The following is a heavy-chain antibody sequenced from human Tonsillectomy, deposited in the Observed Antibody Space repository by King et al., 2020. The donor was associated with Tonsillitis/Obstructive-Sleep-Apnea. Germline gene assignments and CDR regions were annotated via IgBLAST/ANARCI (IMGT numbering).Heavy chain of an antibody. J-gene: IGHJ4*02. Sequence: QLVQSGAEVKKPGASVKVSCKASGYTFTDYYMHWVRQAPGQGLEWMGWINPNSGGTDSAQKFRGRVTMTRDTSISTAYMELSSLTSDDTAVYYCARGLRGYSYGSVDYWGQGSLVTVSS. CDR1: GYTFTDYY. D-gene: IGHD5-18*01. V-gene: IGHV1-2*02. CDR3: ARGLRGYSYGSVDY. CDR2: INPNSGGT.